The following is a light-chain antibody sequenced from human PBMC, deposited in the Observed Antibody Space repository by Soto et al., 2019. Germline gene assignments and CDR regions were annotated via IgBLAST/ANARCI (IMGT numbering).Light chain of an antibody. Sequence: QSVLTQPPSASGTPGQRVTISCSGSISNIGGNPVNWYQQLPGTAPKLLMYTNNQRPSGVPDRFSGSKSGTSASLAISGLQSEDEADYYWAAFDDSLNGVVFGVGTKLTVL. CDR1: ISNIGGNP. CDR3: AAFDDSLNGVV. CDR2: TNN. V-gene: IGLV1-44*01. J-gene: IGLJ2*01.